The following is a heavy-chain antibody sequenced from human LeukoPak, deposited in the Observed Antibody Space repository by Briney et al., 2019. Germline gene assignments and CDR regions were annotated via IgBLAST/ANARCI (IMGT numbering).Heavy chain of an antibody. CDR1: GGSFSSYY. V-gene: IGHV4-59*01. J-gene: IGHJ5*02. CDR2: INYSGST. D-gene: IGHD3-22*01. CDR3: AREESDSSGYYSYNWFSP. Sequence: SETLSLTCTVSGGSFSSYYWSWVRQPPGKGLEWIGCINYSGSTNYNPSLKRRVPISVDTSKNQFSLKLTSVTAADTAVYYCAREESDSSGYYSYNWFSPWGQGTLVTVSS.